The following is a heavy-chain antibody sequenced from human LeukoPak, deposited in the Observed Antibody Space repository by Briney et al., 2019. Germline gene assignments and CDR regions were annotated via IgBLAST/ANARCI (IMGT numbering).Heavy chain of an antibody. Sequence: SETLSLTCTVSGGSISSGSYYWSWIRQPAGKGLEWIGRIYTSGSTNYNPSLKSRVTISVDTSKNQLSLKLSSVTAADTAVHYCARVTSSGYYYYYMDVWGKGTTVTVSS. CDR1: GGSISSGSYY. D-gene: IGHD3-22*01. J-gene: IGHJ6*03. CDR3: ARVTSSGYYYYYMDV. V-gene: IGHV4-61*02. CDR2: IYTSGST.